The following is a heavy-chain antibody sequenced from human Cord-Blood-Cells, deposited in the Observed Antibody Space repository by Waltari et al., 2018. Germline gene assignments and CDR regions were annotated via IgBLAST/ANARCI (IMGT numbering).Heavy chain of an antibody. CDR1: GGSISSYY. CDR3: ARFAWDDAFDI. J-gene: IGHJ3*02. D-gene: IGHD1-26*01. CDR2: IYYSGST. Sequence: QVQLQESGPGLVKPSETLSLTCTVPGGSISSYYWSWIRQPPGKGLEWIGYIYYSGSTNYNPSLKSRVTISVDTSKNQFSLKLSSVTAADTAVYYCARFAWDDAFDIWGQGTMVTVSS. V-gene: IGHV4-59*01.